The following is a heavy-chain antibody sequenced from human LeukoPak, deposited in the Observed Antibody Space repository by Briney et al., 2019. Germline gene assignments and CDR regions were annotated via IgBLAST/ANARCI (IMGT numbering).Heavy chain of an antibody. CDR2: MDPNSGNT. D-gene: IGHD6-13*01. CDR3: ARVLRIAAVLMDYYYGMDV. CDR1: GYTFTSYD. J-gene: IGHJ6*02. Sequence: GASVTVSFTASGYTFTSYDINWVRQAPGQGLEWMGWMDPNSGNTGYAQKFQGRVTMTRNTSISTAYMELSSLRSEDTAVYYCARVLRIAAVLMDYYYGMDVWGQGTTVTVSS. V-gene: IGHV1-8*01.